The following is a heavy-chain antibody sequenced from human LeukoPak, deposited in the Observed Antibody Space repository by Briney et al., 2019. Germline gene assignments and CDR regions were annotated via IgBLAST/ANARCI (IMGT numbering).Heavy chain of an antibody. V-gene: IGHV3-7*03. CDR2: IKQDGSEK. CDR3: AARSSGNPYF. D-gene: IGHD1-26*01. J-gene: IGHJ4*02. Sequence: GGSLRLSCTASGLTLSNYWMIWVRQAPGKGLQWVAKIKQDGSEKYYVDSVKGRFTISRDDAENSLYLQMNSLRVEDTAVYYCAARSSGNPYFWGQGTLVTVSS. CDR1: GLTLSNYW.